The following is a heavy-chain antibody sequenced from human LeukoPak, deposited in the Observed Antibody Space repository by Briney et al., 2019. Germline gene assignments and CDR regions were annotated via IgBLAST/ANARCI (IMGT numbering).Heavy chain of an antibody. V-gene: IGHV1-46*03. CDR3: ARDFTYYDSSGYPNRSWFDP. Sequence: ASVKVSCKASGYTFTSYYMHWVRQAPGQGLEWMGIINPSGGSTSYAQKFQGRVTMTRDTFTSTVYMELSSLRSEDTAVYYCARDFTYYDSSGYPNRSWFDPWGQGTLVTVSS. CDR1: GYTFTSYY. CDR2: INPSGGST. D-gene: IGHD3-22*01. J-gene: IGHJ5*02.